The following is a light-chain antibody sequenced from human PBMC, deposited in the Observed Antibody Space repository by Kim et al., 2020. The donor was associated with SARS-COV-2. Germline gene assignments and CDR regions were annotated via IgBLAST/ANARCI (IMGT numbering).Light chain of an antibody. V-gene: IGKV3-20*01. CDR2: GAS. Sequence: EIVLTQSPGTLSLSPGERATLSCRASQSVSSFYLAWYQQKPGQAPRLLIYGASSRATGIPDRFSGSGSGTDFTLTISRLEPEDFAVYYCQQYGSSPHTFGQGTKVDIK. CDR3: QQYGSSPHT. J-gene: IGKJ1*01. CDR1: QSVSSFY.